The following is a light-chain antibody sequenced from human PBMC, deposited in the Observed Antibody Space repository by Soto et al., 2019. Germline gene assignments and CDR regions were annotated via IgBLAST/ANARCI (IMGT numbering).Light chain of an antibody. CDR2: KVS. CDR1: QSPLYSDGNTY. V-gene: IGKV2-30*01. Sequence: DVVMTQSPLSLPVTLGQPASISCRSSQSPLYSDGNTYLSWFHQRPGQSTRRLIYKVSHRDSGVPVRFSGSGSGADFTLQINGLEAEDLGVCYCRQGTHWPYTFGQGTKLEIK. CDR3: RQGTHWPYT. J-gene: IGKJ2*01.